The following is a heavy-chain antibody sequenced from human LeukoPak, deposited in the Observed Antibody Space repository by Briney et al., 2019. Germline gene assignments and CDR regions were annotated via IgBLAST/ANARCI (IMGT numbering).Heavy chain of an antibody. J-gene: IGHJ4*02. Sequence: ETLSLTCTVSGGSISSYYWSWVRQAPGKGLEWVANIKRDGSEKYYVDSVKGRFTISRDNTKNSLYLQMNSLRTEDTAVYYCARGRGSWYGVYFDYWGQGTLVTVSS. CDR1: GGSISSYY. D-gene: IGHD6-13*01. V-gene: IGHV3-7*01. CDR2: IKRDGSEK. CDR3: ARGRGSWYGVYFDY.